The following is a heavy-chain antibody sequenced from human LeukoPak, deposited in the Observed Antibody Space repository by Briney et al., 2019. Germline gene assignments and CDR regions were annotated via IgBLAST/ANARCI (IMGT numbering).Heavy chain of an antibody. CDR3: ARQVPGCSGGSCYSGWFDP. CDR1: GYSFTSYW. D-gene: IGHD2-15*01. CDR2: IYPGDSDT. V-gene: IGHV5-51*01. Sequence: GESLKISCKGSGYSFTSYWIGWVXXMXXXGLXWMGIIYPGDSDTRYSPSFQGQVTISVDKSISTAYLQWSSLKASDTAMYYCARQVPGCSGGSCYSGWFDPWGQGTLVTVSS. J-gene: IGHJ5*02.